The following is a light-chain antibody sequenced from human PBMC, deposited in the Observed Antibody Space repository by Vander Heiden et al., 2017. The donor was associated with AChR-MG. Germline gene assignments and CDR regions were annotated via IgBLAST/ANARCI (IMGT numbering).Light chain of an antibody. CDR2: GAS. Sequence: EIVMTQSPATLSVSPGERATLSCRASQSVSSNLAWYQQKPGQAPRLLIYGASTRATGIPARFSGSGSGTEFTLTISSLQSEDFAVYYCQQYNNGPPSWTFGQGSKAEIK. CDR3: QQYNNGPPSWT. V-gene: IGKV3-15*01. CDR1: QSVSSN. J-gene: IGKJ1*01.